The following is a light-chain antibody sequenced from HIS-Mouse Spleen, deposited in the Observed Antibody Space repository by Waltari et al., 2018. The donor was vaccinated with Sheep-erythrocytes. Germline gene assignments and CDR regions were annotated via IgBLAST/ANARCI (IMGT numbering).Light chain of an antibody. CDR1: QGISSW. CDR2: AAS. J-gene: IGKJ2*01. Sequence: DIQMTQSPSSVSASVGDRVTITCRASQGISSWLAWCQQKPGKAPKPLIYAASSFQSGVPSRFSGSGSGTDSTLTISSLQPEDFATYYCQQANSFPYTFGQGTKLEIK. V-gene: IGKV1-12*01. CDR3: QQANSFPYT.